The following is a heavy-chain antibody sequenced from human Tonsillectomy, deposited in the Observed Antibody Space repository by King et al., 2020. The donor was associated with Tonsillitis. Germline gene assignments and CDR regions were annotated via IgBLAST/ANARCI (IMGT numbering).Heavy chain of an antibody. V-gene: IGHV4-39*01. CDR1: GGSISSSSYY. CDR2: IYYSGST. D-gene: IGHD3-10*01. Sequence: QLQESGPGLVKPSETLSLTCTVSGGSISSSSYYWGWIRQPPGKGLEWIGSIYYSGSTYYNPSLKSRVTISVDTSKNQFSLKLSSVTAADTAVYYCASPSPNYYGSGSYSSDAFDIWGQGPMVTVSS. J-gene: IGHJ3*02. CDR3: ASPSPNYYGSGSYSSDAFDI.